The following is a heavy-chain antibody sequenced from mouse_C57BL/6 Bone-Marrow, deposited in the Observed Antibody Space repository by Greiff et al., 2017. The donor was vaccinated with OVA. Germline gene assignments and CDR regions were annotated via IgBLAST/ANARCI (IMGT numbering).Heavy chain of an antibody. CDR2: IYPGSGST. D-gene: IGHD2-2*01. CDR3: ARSIYYGYDDYAMDY. V-gene: IGHV1-55*01. J-gene: IGHJ4*01. CDR1: GYTFTSYW. Sequence: QVQLQQSGAELVKPGASVKMSCKASGYTFTSYWITWVKQRPGQGLEWIGDIYPGSGSTNYNEKFKSKATLTVDTSSSTAYMQLSSLTSEDSAVYDCARSIYYGYDDYAMDYWGQGTSVTVSS.